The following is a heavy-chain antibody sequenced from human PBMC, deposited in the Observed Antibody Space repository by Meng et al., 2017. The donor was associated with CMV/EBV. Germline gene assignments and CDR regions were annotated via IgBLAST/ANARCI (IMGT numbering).Heavy chain of an antibody. D-gene: IGHD2-2*01. J-gene: IGHJ4*02. CDR2: IIPIFGTA. Sequence: FGCYAYRWLQPAPGQGLEWMGGIIPIFGTANSAQKFQGRVTITTDESTSTAYMVLSSLRSEDTAVYYCARSRRYCSSTSCPGWSGYWGQGTLVTVSS. V-gene: IGHV1-69*05. CDR1: FGCYA. CDR3: ARSRRYCSSTSCPGWSGY.